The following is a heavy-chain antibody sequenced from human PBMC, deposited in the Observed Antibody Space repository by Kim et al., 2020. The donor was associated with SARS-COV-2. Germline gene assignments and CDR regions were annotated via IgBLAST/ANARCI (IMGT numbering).Heavy chain of an antibody. CDR2: IYYSGST. V-gene: IGHV4-59*13. CDR3: ARVLNRGPWYSSSWYDHQDWYFDL. D-gene: IGHD6-13*01. CDR1: GGSISSYY. Sequence: SETLSLTCTVSGGSISSYYWSWIRQPPGKGLEWIGYIYYSGSTNYNPSLKSRVTISVDTSKNQFSLKLSSVTAADTAVYYCARVLNRGPWYSSSWYDHQDWYFDLWGRGTLVTVSS. J-gene: IGHJ2*01.